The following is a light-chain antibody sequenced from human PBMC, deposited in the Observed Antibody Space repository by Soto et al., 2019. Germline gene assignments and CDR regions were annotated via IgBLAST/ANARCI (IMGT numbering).Light chain of an antibody. CDR3: QQYGSSST. Sequence: DIVLIQSPGTLSLSPGEGATPSCRASQSVRNSYLAWYQQKPGQAPRLLIYGASSRATGIPDRFSGSGSGTDFTLTISRLEPEDFAVYYCQQYGSSSTFGQGTKVDIK. CDR2: GAS. V-gene: IGKV3-20*01. J-gene: IGKJ1*01. CDR1: QSVRNSY.